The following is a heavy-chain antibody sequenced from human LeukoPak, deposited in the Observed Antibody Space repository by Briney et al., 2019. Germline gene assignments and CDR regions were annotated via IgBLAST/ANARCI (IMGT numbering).Heavy chain of an antibody. Sequence: SETLSLTCAVYGRSFSGYYWSWIRQPPGKGLEWIGEINHSGSTNYNPSLKSRVTISVDTSKNQFSLKLSSVTAADTAVYYCARAGTYDSSGYYSDYWGQGTLVTVSS. D-gene: IGHD3-22*01. J-gene: IGHJ4*02. CDR1: GRSFSGYY. CDR2: INHSGST. CDR3: ARAGTYDSSGYYSDY. V-gene: IGHV4-34*01.